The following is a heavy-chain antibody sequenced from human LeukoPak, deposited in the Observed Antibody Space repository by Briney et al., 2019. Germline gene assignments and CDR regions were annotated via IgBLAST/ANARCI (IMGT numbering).Heavy chain of an antibody. V-gene: IGHV1-18*04. J-gene: IGHJ4*02. CDR3: ARTLADYGGNSYYFDY. CDR2: VSPYSGNT. D-gene: IGHD4-23*01. Sequence: GASVKVSCKASGYTFTGYYMHWVRQAPGQGLEWMGWVSPYSGNTNYAQKLQGRVTMTTDTSTSTAYMELRSLRTDDTAMYYCARTLADYGGNSYYFDYWGQGTLVTVSS. CDR1: GYTFTGYY.